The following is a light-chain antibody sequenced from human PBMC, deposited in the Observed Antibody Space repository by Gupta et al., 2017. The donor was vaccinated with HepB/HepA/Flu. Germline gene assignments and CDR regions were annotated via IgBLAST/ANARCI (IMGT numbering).Light chain of an antibody. CDR3: QVWDSSSDPVV. CDR2: YDS. Sequence: SYVLTQPPSVSVAPGKTARITCGGNNIGSKSVYWYQQKQGQAPVLVIYYDSDRPSGIPERFSGSNSGNTATLTISRVEAGDEADYYCQVWDSSSDPVVFGGGTKLTVL. V-gene: IGLV3-21*04. CDR1: NIGSKS. J-gene: IGLJ2*01.